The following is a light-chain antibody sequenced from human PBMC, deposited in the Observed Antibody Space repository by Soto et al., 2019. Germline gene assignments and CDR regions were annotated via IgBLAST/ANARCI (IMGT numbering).Light chain of an antibody. V-gene: IGKV1-9*01. CDR3: QQLDRYPFT. Sequence: DIQLTRSPSFLSASVGDRITITCRASHDIRSYLAWYQQKPAKAPKLLIYGASTLQSGVPSRFSGSGSGTEFTLTISSLQPEDFASYYCQQLDRYPFTFGGGTKVEI. CDR2: GAS. J-gene: IGKJ4*01. CDR1: HDIRSY.